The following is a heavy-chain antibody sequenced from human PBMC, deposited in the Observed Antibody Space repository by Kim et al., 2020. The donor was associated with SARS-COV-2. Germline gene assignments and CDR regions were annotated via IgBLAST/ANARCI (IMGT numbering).Heavy chain of an antibody. CDR3: ARHSGAGNPYYYGMDV. CDR1: GGSISGSAYY. CDR2: VYHTGTT. D-gene: IGHD2-15*01. J-gene: IGHJ6*02. Sequence: SETLSLTCTVSGGSISGSAYYWGWIRQPPGKGLEWIASVYHTGTTYYSPSLKSRLTLSMDTAKNQFSLKLSSVTAADTAVYFCARHSGAGNPYYYGMDVWGQGTTVTVSS. V-gene: IGHV4-39*01.